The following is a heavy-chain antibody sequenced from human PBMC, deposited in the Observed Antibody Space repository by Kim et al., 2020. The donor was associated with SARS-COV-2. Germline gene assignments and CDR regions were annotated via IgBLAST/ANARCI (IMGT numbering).Heavy chain of an antibody. CDR1: GYTFTSYY. J-gene: IGHJ6*02. Sequence: ASVKVSCKASGYTFTSYYSHWVRQAPGQGLGWMGIINTSSGSTSYPQKFQGRVTMTRDTSTSTVYMQLSGLRYEDTAMYYCARSDSTYYGLDVWGQGTTVTVSS. D-gene: IGHD6-13*01. V-gene: IGHV1-46*01. CDR2: INTSSGST. CDR3: ARSDSTYYGLDV.